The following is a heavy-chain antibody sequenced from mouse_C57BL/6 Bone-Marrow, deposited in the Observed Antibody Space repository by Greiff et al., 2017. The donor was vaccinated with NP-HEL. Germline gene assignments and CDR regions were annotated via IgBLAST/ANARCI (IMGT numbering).Heavy chain of an antibody. J-gene: IGHJ3*01. Sequence: VQLQQPGAELVKPGASVKVSCKASGYTFTSYWMHWVKQRPGQGLEWIGRLHPSDSDTNYNQKFKGKAPLTVDKSSSTAYMQRSSLTSEDSAVYYCAIGAGGTAQAIAYWGQGTLVTVSA. CDR1: GYTFTSYW. D-gene: IGHD3-2*02. V-gene: IGHV1-74*01. CDR3: AIGAGGTAQAIAY. CDR2: LHPSDSDT.